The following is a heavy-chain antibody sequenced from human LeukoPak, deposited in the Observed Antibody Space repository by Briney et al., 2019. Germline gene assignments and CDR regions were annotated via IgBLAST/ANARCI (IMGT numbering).Heavy chain of an antibody. Sequence: GESLKISCKGSGYSFTSYWIGWVRQMPGKGLEWMGIIYPGDSDTRYSPSFQGQVTISADKSISTAYLQWSSLKASDTAMYYCATRGYSGYEKAYDYVWGSFDAFDIWGQGTMVTVSS. CDR1: GYSFTSYW. D-gene: IGHD3-16*01. CDR2: IYPGDSDT. V-gene: IGHV5-51*01. CDR3: ATRGYSGYEKAYDYVWGSFDAFDI. J-gene: IGHJ3*02.